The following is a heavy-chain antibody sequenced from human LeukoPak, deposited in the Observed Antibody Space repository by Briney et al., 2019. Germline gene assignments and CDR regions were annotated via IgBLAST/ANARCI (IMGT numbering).Heavy chain of an antibody. CDR3: ARGYDGGVVLR. D-gene: IGHD3-3*01. CDR1: GASMSSYY. CDR2: IYYSGST. Sequence: SETLSLTCTVSGASMSSYYWSWIRQPPGKGLEWIGHIYYSGSTNYNPSLKSRVTISVDTSKNQLSLKLTSVAAAETVVYCCARGYDGGVVLRWGQGTLVTVSS. J-gene: IGHJ4*02. V-gene: IGHV4-59*01.